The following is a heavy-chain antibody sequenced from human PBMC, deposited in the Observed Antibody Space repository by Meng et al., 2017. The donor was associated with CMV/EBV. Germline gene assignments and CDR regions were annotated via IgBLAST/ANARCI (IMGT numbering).Heavy chain of an antibody. CDR3: ARTGEYPTFDY. D-gene: IGHD2/OR15-2a*01. CDR1: GGSISSGDYY. CDR2: IYYSGST. J-gene: IGHJ4*02. V-gene: IGHV4-30-4*08. Sequence: QGQPQKLGQGLVKPSQTLSLTCTVSGGSISSGDYYWSWIRQPPGKGLEWIGYIYYSGSTYYNPSLKSRVTISVDTSKNQFSLKLSSVTAADTAVYYCARTGEYPTFDYWGQGTLVTVSS.